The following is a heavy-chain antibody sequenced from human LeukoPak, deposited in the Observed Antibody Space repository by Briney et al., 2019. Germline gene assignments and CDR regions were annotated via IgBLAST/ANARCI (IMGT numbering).Heavy chain of an antibody. V-gene: IGHV3-74*01. CDR2: INSDGSST. CDR3: ASDKEWLVPFDY. CDR1: GFTFSSYW. Sequence: GGSLRLSRAASGFTFSSYWMHWVRQAPGKGLVWVSRINSDGSSTSYADSVKGRFTISRDNAKNTLYLQMNSLRAEDTAVYYCASDKEWLVPFDYWGQGTLVTVSS. J-gene: IGHJ4*02. D-gene: IGHD6-19*01.